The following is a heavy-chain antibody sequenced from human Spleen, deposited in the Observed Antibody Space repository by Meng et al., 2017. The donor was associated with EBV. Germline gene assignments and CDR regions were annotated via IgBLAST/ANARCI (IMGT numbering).Heavy chain of an antibody. CDR2: INHSGST. D-gene: IGHD2-8*02. Sequence: GTRLWKPSETLSPTCAVYGGSFTTDSWFWIRQPPGTGLDWIGEINHSGSTNYNPSLKSRVTISVDTSKNQFSLKLSSVTAADTAVYYCARKGKSIVLGRPFDYWGQGTLVTVSS. V-gene: IGHV4-34*01. CDR3: ARKGKSIVLGRPFDY. J-gene: IGHJ4*02. CDR1: GGSFTTDS.